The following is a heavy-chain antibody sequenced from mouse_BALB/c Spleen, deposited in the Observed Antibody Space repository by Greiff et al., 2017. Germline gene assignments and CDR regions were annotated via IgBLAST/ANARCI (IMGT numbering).Heavy chain of an antibody. D-gene: IGHD2-4*01. V-gene: IGHV1S22*01. CDR1: GYTFTSYW. J-gene: IGHJ3*01. Sequence: LQQPGSELVRPGASVKLSCKASGYTFTSYWMHWVKQRPGQGLEWIGNIYPGSGSTNYDEKFKSKATLTVDKSSSTAYMQLSSLTSEDSAVYYCARGADYDAYWGQGTLVTVSA. CDR3: ARGADYDAY. CDR2: IYPGSGST.